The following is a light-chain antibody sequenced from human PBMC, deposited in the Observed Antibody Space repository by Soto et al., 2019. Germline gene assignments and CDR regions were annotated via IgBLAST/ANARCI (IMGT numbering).Light chain of an antibody. J-gene: IGKJ1*01. CDR3: QQYDTSPRT. CDR1: QSVSSNY. V-gene: IGKV3-20*01. Sequence: EVMLTQSPGTLSLSPGERATLSCRASQSVSSNYLAWYQQKSGQAPRLLIYGASNRPTGIPDRFSGSGSGTDFTLTIRRLEPEDFAVYYGQQYDTSPRTFGQGTKVEFK. CDR2: GAS.